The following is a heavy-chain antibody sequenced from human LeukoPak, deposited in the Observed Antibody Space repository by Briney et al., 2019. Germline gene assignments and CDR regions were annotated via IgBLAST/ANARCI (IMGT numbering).Heavy chain of an antibody. V-gene: IGHV1-8*02. CDR1: GGTFSSYA. Sequence: ASVKVSCKASGGTFSSYAISWVRQATGQGLEWMGWMNPNSGNTGYAQKFQGRVTMTRNTSISTAYMELSSLRSEDTAVYYYARAHSSGLDYWGQGTLVTVSS. J-gene: IGHJ4*02. D-gene: IGHD3-22*01. CDR3: ARAHSSGLDY. CDR2: MNPNSGNT.